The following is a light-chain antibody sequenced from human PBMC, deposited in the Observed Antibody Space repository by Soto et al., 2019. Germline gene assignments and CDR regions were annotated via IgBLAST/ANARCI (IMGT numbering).Light chain of an antibody. CDR3: QQYNNWPQT. V-gene: IGKV3-15*01. Sequence: IVMAQSPATLSVSPGERATLSCRAGEVILSKLAWLQQKPGQSPRLFIYYASTRATGIPARFSGSGSGTEFTLTISSLQSEDFAFYYCQQYNNWPQTFGQGTKVDIK. CDR2: YAS. J-gene: IGKJ2*01. CDR1: EVILSK.